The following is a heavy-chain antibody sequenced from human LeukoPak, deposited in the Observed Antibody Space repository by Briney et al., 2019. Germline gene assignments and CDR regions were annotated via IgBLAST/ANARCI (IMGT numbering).Heavy chain of an antibody. V-gene: IGHV3-48*03. CDR1: GFTFSSYE. CDR3: ARECSYGGVMGFDY. Sequence: GGSLRLSCAASGFTFSSYEMNWVRQAPGKGLEWVSYISSSGSNIYYADSVKGRFTISRDNAKNSLYLQMNSLRAEDTAVYYCARECSYGGVMGFDYWGQGTLVTVSS. CDR2: ISSSGSNI. D-gene: IGHD5-18*01. J-gene: IGHJ4*02.